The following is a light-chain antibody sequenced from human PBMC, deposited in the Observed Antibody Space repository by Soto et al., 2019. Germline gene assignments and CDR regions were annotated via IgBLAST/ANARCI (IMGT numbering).Light chain of an antibody. CDR1: QSISNY. V-gene: IGKV1-39*01. CDR3: QQGFSPRCT. Sequence: DIQMTQSPSSLSASVGDRVTITCRASQSISNYLNWYQQKPGKAPKLLSYAASSMQSGVPSRFSGSGSETDFTLTISSLKPGDSATYYCQQGFSPRCTFGQGTKVEV. CDR2: AAS. J-gene: IGKJ1*01.